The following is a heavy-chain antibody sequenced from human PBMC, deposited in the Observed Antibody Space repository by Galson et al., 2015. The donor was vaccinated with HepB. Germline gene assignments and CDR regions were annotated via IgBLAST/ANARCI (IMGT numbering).Heavy chain of an antibody. V-gene: IGHV1-24*01. J-gene: IGHJ5*02. Sequence: SVKVSCKVSGYTLTELSMHWVRQAPGKGLEWMGGFDPEDGETIYAQKFQGRVTMTEDTSTDTAYMELSSLRSEDTAVYYCATGNYYDSSGYYPGDNWFDPWGQGTLVTVSS. CDR2: FDPEDGET. CDR3: ATGNYYDSSGYYPGDNWFDP. D-gene: IGHD3-22*01. CDR1: GYTLTELS.